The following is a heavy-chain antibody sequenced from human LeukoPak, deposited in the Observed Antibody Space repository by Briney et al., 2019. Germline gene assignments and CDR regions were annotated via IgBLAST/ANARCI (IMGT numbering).Heavy chain of an antibody. CDR2: ISSDVYDGTTE. CDR3: TSVGFGPYYFDN. Sequence: GGSLRLSCSASGFTFSDYAMDWVRQAPGKGLECVAVISSDVYDGTTEYYADSVKGRFTISRDNSKNTVYLQMNSLRGEDTAVYYCTSVGFGPYYFDNWGQGTLVTVSS. D-gene: IGHD3-10*01. J-gene: IGHJ4*02. CDR1: GFTFSDYA. V-gene: IGHV3-30-3*01.